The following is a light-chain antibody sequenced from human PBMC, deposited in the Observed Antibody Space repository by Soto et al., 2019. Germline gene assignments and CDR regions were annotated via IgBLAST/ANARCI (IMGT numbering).Light chain of an antibody. CDR3: QSYDSSQSAYVV. Sequence: QPVLTQPPSVSGAPGQRVTISCTGSSSNIGAGYDVHWYQQLPGTAPKLLIYGNSNRPSGVPDRFSGSKSGTSASLAITGLQAEDEADYYCQSYDSSQSAYVVFGGGTKLTVL. CDR2: GNS. CDR1: SSNIGAGYD. V-gene: IGLV1-40*01. J-gene: IGLJ2*01.